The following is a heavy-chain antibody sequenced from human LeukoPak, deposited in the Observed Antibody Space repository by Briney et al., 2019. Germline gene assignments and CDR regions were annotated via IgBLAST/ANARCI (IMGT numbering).Heavy chain of an antibody. CDR1: GFTFSSYE. J-gene: IGHJ6*02. V-gene: IGHV3-48*03. Sequence: PGGSLRLSCAASGFTFSSYEMNWVRQAPRKGLEWISYISSSGTTIFYADSVKGRFTISRDYAKNSLYLQMNSLRAEDTAVYYCARVLGRMDVWGQGTTVTVSS. CDR3: ARVLGRMDV. D-gene: IGHD3-16*01. CDR2: ISSSGTTI.